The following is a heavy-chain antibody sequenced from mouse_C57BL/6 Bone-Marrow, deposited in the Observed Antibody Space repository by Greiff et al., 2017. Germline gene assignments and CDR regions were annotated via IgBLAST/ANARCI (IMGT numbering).Heavy chain of an antibody. CDR2: IYPRSGNT. D-gene: IGHD2-4*01. CDR3: ARADYDVRVYWYFDV. Sequence: VQLQQSGAELARPGASVKLSCKASGYTFTSYGISWVKQRTGQGLEWIGEIYPRSGNTYYNEKFKGKATLTADKSSSTAYMELRSLTSEDSAVYFCARADYDVRVYWYFDVWGTWTTVTVSS. J-gene: IGHJ1*03. V-gene: IGHV1-81*01. CDR1: GYTFTSYG.